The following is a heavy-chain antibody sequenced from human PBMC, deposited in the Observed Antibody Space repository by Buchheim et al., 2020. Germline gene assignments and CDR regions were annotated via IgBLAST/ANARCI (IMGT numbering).Heavy chain of an antibody. CDR2: IYDSGST. V-gene: IGHV4-59*13. CDR1: GGSISTSY. CDR3: AKLRFYDVLTGYSQVFYFDS. J-gene: IGHJ4*02. Sequence: QVQLQGSGPGLVEPSETLSLTCTVSGGSISTSYWSWIRQPPGKGLEWIGYIYDSGSTNYNPSLKSRVTISVDTSKSQFSLGLNSVTAADTAVYFCAKLRFYDVLTGYSQVFYFDSWGQGTL. D-gene: IGHD3-9*01.